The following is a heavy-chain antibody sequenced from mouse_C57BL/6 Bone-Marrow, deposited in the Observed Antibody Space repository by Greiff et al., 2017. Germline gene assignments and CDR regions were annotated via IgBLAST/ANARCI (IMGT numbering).Heavy chain of an antibody. V-gene: IGHV5-4*03. J-gene: IGHJ4*01. CDR3: AGGEGIYYGCDDAMDY. Sequence: DVKLVESGGGLVKPGGSLKLSCAASGFTFSSYAMSWVRQTPEKRLEWVATISDGGSYTYYPDNVKGRFTISRDNAKNNLYLQMSHLKSEDTAMYYCAGGEGIYYGCDDAMDYWGQGTSVTVSS. CDR2: ISDGGSYT. CDR1: GFTFSSYA. D-gene: IGHD2-2*01.